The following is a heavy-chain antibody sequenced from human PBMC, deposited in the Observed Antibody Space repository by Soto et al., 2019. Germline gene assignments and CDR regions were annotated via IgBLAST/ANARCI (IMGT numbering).Heavy chain of an antibody. CDR2: ISSSGTID. CDR3: ARRTMGNYYYMDV. CDR1: GFTLSDYY. Sequence: QVQLVESGGGLVKPGGSLRLSCVASGFTLSDYYMSWIRQAPGKGLEWVSYISSSGTIDTYADSVKGRFTISRDNAKNSLFLQMNGLRAEDTAVYYCARRTMGNYYYMDVWGKGTTVTVSS. D-gene: IGHD3-10*01. V-gene: IGHV3-11*01. J-gene: IGHJ6*03.